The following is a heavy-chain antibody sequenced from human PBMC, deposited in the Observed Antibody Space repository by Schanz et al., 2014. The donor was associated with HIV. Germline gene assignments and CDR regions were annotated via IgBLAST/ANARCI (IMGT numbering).Heavy chain of an antibody. V-gene: IGHV3-30*04. CDR2: ISYDRSHK. J-gene: IGHJ6*02. CDR1: AFTFSTYA. CDR3: ARVEGPPTFYYYYYGSDV. Sequence: QAQLVESGGGVVQPGRSLRLSCAASAFTFSTYALHWVRQAPGKGLEWVAVISYDRSHKYYADSVKGRFTISRDNSKNTLFLQMNSLRAEDTAVYYCARVEGPPTFYYYYYGSDVWGQGTAVTVSS. D-gene: IGHD4-4*01.